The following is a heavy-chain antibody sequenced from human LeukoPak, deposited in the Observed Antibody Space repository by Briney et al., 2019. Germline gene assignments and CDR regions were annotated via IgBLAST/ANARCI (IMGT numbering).Heavy chain of an antibody. Sequence: GGSLRLSCAASGFTFSDHWMAWVRQAPGKGLEWVANINEDGATKNYVDSVKGRFTISRDSAKNSLHLQMNSLRAEDTAVYYCARALPRGDAFDIWGQGTVVTVSS. CDR3: ARALPRGDAFDI. V-gene: IGHV3-7*01. CDR2: INEDGATK. J-gene: IGHJ3*02. CDR1: GFTFSDHW.